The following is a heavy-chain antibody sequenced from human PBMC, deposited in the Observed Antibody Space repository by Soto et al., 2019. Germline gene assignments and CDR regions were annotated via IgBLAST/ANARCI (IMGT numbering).Heavy chain of an antibody. D-gene: IGHD4-17*01. V-gene: IGHV4-59*08. Sequence: SSETLSLTCTVSGGSISSYYWSWIRQPPGKGLEWIGYIYYSGSTNYNPSLKSRVTISVDTSKNQFSLKLSSVTAADTAVYYCARHMTTVTLNWFDPWGQGTLVTVSS. J-gene: IGHJ5*02. CDR3: ARHMTTVTLNWFDP. CDR1: GGSISSYY. CDR2: IYYSGST.